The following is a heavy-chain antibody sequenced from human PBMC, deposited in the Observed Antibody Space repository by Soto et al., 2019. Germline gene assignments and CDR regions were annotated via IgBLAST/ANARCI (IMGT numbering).Heavy chain of an antibody. J-gene: IGHJ6*02. CDR3: ARVVMTTAPASYYDGMDV. V-gene: IGHV1-69*18. D-gene: IGHD4-4*01. Sequence: QVQLVQSGAEVKKPGSSVTVSCKASGGTFSSYAISWVRQAPGQGLEWMGRIIPFIGTANYAQKFQGRVTITADESTSTAYMELTSLRSEYTAVYYCARVVMTTAPASYYDGMDVWGQGTTVTVSS. CDR1: GGTFSSYA. CDR2: IIPFIGTA.